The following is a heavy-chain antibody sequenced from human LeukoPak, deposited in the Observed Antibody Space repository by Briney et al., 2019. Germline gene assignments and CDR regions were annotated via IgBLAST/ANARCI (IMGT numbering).Heavy chain of an antibody. CDR1: GGSFSGYY. CDR2: INHSGST. J-gene: IGHJ4*02. D-gene: IGHD6-19*01. CDR3: ARAREAVDIDY. Sequence: SETLSLTCAVYGGSFSGYYWTWIRQPPGRGREWIGEINHSGSTNYNPSLKSRVTVSVDTSKNQFSLKLTSVTAADTAVYYCARAREAVDIDYWGQGTLVTVSS. V-gene: IGHV4-34*01.